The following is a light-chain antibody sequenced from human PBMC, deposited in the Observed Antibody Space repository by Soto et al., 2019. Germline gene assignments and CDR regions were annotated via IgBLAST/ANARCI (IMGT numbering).Light chain of an antibody. CDR2: DAS. V-gene: IGKV3-15*01. J-gene: IGKJ4*01. Sequence: EIKMTQSPATLSVSPGERATLSCRASQSVNSNLAWYRQKPGQAPRLLISDASTRATGVPARFSGSGSGTEFTLTISSLQSEDSGIYYCQQYNFWPPLTFGGGTKVEIK. CDR3: QQYNFWPPLT. CDR1: QSVNSN.